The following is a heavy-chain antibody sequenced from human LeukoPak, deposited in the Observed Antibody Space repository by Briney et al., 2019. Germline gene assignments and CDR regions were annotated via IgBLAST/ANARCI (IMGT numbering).Heavy chain of an antibody. V-gene: IGHV5-51*01. J-gene: IGHJ4*02. CDR2: IYPADSDT. Sequence: GESLQISCKGSGYSFTRYWIGWVRPMPETGLEWMGVIYPADSDTTYNPSFQGQVTISVDRSINTAYLQWSSLKASDTAMYYCARRCMSGYCSSGGPMDDYWGQGTLVTVSS. CDR1: GYSFTRYW. CDR3: ARRCMSGYCSSGGPMDDY. D-gene: IGHD2-15*01.